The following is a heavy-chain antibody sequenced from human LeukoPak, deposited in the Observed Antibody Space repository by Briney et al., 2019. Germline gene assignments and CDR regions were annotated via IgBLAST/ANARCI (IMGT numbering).Heavy chain of an antibody. CDR2: ITSSSSYI. D-gene: IGHD2-2*01. Sequence: GGSLRLSCVASEFTFSSYSMNWVRQAPGKGLEWVSSITSSSSYIYYADSVKGRFTISRDNAKNSLYLQMDSLRAEDTAVYYCARRYCSSTSCFLSRAVWAQGTTVPVSS. J-gene: IGHJ6*02. CDR3: ARRYCSSTSCFLSRAV. CDR1: EFTFSSYS. V-gene: IGHV3-21*01.